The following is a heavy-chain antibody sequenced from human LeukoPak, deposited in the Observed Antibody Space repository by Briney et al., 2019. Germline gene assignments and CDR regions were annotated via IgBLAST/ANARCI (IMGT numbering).Heavy chain of an antibody. V-gene: IGHV3-11*04. Sequence: GGSLRLSCAASGFTFSGYYMSWIRQAPGKGLEWVSYISSSGSTKYYADSVRGRFTISRDNAKNSLYLQMNSLRAEDTAVYYCAKDAIGYCSGGSCYLRRYYYYMDVWGKGTTVTISS. CDR2: ISSSGSTK. D-gene: IGHD2-15*01. J-gene: IGHJ6*03. CDR3: AKDAIGYCSGGSCYLRRYYYYMDV. CDR1: GFTFSGYY.